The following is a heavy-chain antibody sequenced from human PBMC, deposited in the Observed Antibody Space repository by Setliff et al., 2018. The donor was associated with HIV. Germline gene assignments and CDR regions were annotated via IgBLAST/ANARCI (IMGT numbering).Heavy chain of an antibody. D-gene: IGHD6-13*01. CDR2: IYTSGST. CDR3: ARLTLYSSSWYGTRDYFDY. Sequence: SETLSLTCTVSGGSISSGSYYWSWIRQPAGKGLEWIGHIYTSGSTNYNPSLKSRVTMSVDTSKNQFSLKLSSVTVADTAVYYCARLTLYSSSWYGTRDYFDYWGQGTLVTVSS. CDR1: GGSISSGSYY. J-gene: IGHJ4*02. V-gene: IGHV4-61*09.